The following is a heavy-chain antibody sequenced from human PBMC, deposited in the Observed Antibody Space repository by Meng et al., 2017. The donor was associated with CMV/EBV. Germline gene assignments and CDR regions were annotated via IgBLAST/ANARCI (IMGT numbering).Heavy chain of an antibody. D-gene: IGHD5-12*01. J-gene: IGHJ4*02. Sequence: LTCAVYGGSFSGYYWSWIRQPPGKGLEWIGEINHSGSTNYNPSLKSRVTISVDTSKNQFSLKLSSVTAADTAVYYCARGRRLRPSDYWGQGTLVTVSS. CDR1: GGSFSGYY. V-gene: IGHV4-34*01. CDR3: ARGRRLRPSDY. CDR2: INHSGST.